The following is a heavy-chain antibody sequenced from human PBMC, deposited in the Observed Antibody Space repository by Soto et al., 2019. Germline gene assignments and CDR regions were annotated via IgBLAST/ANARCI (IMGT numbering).Heavy chain of an antibody. Sequence: PGGSLRLSCAASGFTFSNAWMSWVRQAPGKGLEWVGRIKSKTDGGTTDYAAPVKGRFTISRDDSKNTLYLQMNSLKTEDTAVYYCTTDGGRITIFGVVIPSYYMDVWGKGTTVTSP. CDR2: IKSKTDGGTT. CDR1: GFTFSNAW. CDR3: TTDGGRITIFGVVIPSYYMDV. V-gene: IGHV3-15*01. D-gene: IGHD3-3*01. J-gene: IGHJ6*03.